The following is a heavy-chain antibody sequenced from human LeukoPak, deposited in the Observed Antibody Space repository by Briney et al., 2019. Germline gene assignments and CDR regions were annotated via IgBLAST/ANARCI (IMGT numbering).Heavy chain of an antibody. V-gene: IGHV6-1*01. CDR2: TSYRSQWYN. Sequence: PSQTLSLTCAISGDSVSSNSASWAWIRQSPSRGLEWLGRTSYRSQWYNDYAVSVKGRITINPDTSKNQFSLQLNSVTPEDTAVYYCARDGPTYYFDYWGQGTLVTVSS. D-gene: IGHD4-11*01. J-gene: IGHJ4*02. CDR1: GDSVSSNSAS. CDR3: ARDGPTYYFDY.